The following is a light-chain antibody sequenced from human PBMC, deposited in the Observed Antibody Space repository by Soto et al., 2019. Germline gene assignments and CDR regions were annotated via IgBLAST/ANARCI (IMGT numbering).Light chain of an antibody. CDR2: DAS. CDR3: QQYNNWPRT. J-gene: IGKJ1*01. CDR1: QSISNY. Sequence: EIEMTQSPASLSVSPGERVTLTCRASQSISNYLAWYQQKPGQAPRLLIYDASNRATGIPARFSGSGSGTDFTLTISSLQSEDFAVYYCQQYNNWPRTFGQGTKVDIK. V-gene: IGKV3D-15*01.